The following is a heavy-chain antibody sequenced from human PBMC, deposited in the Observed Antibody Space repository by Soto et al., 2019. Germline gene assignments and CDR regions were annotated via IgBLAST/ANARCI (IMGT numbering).Heavy chain of an antibody. CDR3: ARDHIGYDR. CDR1: GFTFSSYA. J-gene: IGHJ4*02. V-gene: IGHV3-23*01. D-gene: IGHD5-12*01. Sequence: PGGSLRLSCAASGFTFSSYAMSWVRQAPGKGLEWVSAISGSGGSTYYADSVKGRFTISRDNSKNTLYLQMGSLRADDMAVYYCARDHIGYDRWGQGTLVTVSS. CDR2: ISGSGGST.